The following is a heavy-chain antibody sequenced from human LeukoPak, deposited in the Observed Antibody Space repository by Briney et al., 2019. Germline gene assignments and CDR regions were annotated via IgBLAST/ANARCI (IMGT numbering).Heavy chain of an antibody. CDR1: GGSFSGYY. J-gene: IGHJ4*02. Sequence: PSETLSLTCAVYGGSFSGYYWSWIRQPPGKGLEWIGEINHSGSTNYNPSLKSRVTISVDTSKNQFSLRLSSVTAADTAVYYCARDGSDNWGLFDNWGRGTLVTVSS. CDR2: INHSGST. V-gene: IGHV4-34*01. D-gene: IGHD1-1*01. CDR3: ARDGSDNWGLFDN.